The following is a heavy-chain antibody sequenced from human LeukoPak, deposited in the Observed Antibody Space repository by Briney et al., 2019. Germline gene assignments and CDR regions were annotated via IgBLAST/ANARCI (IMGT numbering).Heavy chain of an antibody. J-gene: IGHJ6*02. CDR2: INPSGGST. CDR1: GYTFTSYY. Sequence: GASVKVSCKASGYTFTSYYMHWVRQAPGQGLEWMGIINPSGGSTSYAQKFQGRVTMTRDTSTSTVYMELSSLRSEDTAVYYCARDRAAVYYYYYGMDVWGQGTTVTVSS. CDR3: ARDRAAVYYYYYGMDV. V-gene: IGHV1-46*01. D-gene: IGHD2-15*01.